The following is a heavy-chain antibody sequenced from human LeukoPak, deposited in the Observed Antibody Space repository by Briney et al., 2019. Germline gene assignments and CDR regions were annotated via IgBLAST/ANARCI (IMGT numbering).Heavy chain of an antibody. J-gene: IGHJ4*02. Sequence: AGGSLRLSCAASGFTFSSYWMSWVRQAPGKGLEWVANIKEDGSEKYYVDSVKGRFTISRDNAKNSLYLQMNSLRAEDTAVYYCARDFGSYWNDPVGPFDYWGQGTLVTVSS. CDR3: ARDFGSYWNDPVGPFDY. CDR2: IKEDGSEK. D-gene: IGHD1-1*01. CDR1: GFTFSSYW. V-gene: IGHV3-7*01.